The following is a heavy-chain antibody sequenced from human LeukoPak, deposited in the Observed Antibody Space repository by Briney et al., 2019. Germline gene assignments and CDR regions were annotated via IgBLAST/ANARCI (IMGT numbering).Heavy chain of an antibody. J-gene: IGHJ6*03. CDR1: GFTFSSYG. CDR3: AKDLSAADYYYYYYMDV. CDR2: ISGSGGST. V-gene: IGHV3-23*01. Sequence: PGGSLRLSCAASGFTFSSYGMSWVRQAPGKGLEWVSAISGSGGSTYYADSVKGRFTISRDNSKNTLYLQMNSLRAEDTAVYYCAKDLSAADYYYYYYMDVWGKGTTVTISS. D-gene: IGHD6-13*01.